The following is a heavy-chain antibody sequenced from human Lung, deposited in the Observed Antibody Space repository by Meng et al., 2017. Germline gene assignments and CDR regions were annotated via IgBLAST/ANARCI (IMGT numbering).Heavy chain of an antibody. J-gene: IGHJ4*02. CDR1: GGSFSDYY. Sequence: QVQLEQWGAGLLKPSETLSLSCDGSGGSFSDYYWSWIRQPPGKGLEWIGEINHSGSTNYNPSLESRATISVDTSQNNLSLKLSSVTAADSAVYYCARGPTTMAHDFDYWGQGTLVTVSS. CDR3: ARGPTTMAHDFDY. D-gene: IGHD4-11*01. V-gene: IGHV4-34*01. CDR2: INHSGST.